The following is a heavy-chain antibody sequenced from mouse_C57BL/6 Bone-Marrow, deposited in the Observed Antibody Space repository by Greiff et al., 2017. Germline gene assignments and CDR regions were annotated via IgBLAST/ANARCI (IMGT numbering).Heavy chain of an antibody. D-gene: IGHD2-1*01. CDR1: GYTFTTYP. J-gene: IGHJ2*01. CDR3: ARGGNYGGYYFDY. Sequence: VQLQESGAELVKPGASVKMSCKASGYTFTTYPIEWVKQNPGKSLEWIGNFHPYNDDTKYNEKFKGKATLNVEKSSSPVYLKLSRLTSDDSAVYYCARGGNYGGYYFDYWGQGTTLTVSS. V-gene: IGHV1-47*01. CDR2: FHPYNDDT.